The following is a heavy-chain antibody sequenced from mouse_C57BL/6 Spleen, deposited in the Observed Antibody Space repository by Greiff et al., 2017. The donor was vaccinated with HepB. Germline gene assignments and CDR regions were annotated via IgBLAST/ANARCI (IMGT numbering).Heavy chain of an antibody. CDR1: GFTFSDYG. V-gene: IGHV5-15*04. CDR3: ARLNYYGSSGGYFDV. CDR2: ISNLAYSI. J-gene: IGHJ1*03. Sequence: EVKLVESGGGLVQPGGSLKLSCAASGFTFSDYGMAWVRQAPRKGPEWVAFISNLAYSIYYADTVTGRFTISRANAKNTLYLEMSSLRSEDTAMYYCARLNYYGSSGGYFDVWGTGTTVTVSS. D-gene: IGHD1-1*01.